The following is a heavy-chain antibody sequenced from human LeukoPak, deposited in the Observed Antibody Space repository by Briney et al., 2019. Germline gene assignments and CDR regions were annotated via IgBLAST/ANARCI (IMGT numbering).Heavy chain of an antibody. CDR2: ISYDGSNK. D-gene: IGHD2-2*01. Sequence: GGSLRLSCAASGFTFSSYAMHWVRQAPGKGLEWVAVISYDGSNKYYADSVKGRFTISRDNSKNTLYLQMNSLRAEDTAVYYCARDQGDLVVLPAYLFYYGMDVWGQGTTVTVSS. CDR1: GFTFSSYA. J-gene: IGHJ6*02. CDR3: ARDQGDLVVLPAYLFYYGMDV. V-gene: IGHV3-30-3*01.